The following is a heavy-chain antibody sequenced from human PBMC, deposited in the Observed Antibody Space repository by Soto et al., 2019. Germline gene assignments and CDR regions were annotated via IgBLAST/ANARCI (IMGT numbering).Heavy chain of an antibody. CDR3: ARHDGHSGSLIGD. CDR2: IYYSGST. D-gene: IGHD1-26*01. Sequence: PSETLSLTCTVSGGSMSSYYWSWIRQPPGKGLEWIGYIYYSGSTNYNPSLKSRVTMSVDTPKNQFSLKLSSVKAADTAVFYGARHDGHSGSLIGDWGQGPLVTVPS. CDR1: GGSMSSYY. V-gene: IGHV4-59*08. J-gene: IGHJ4*02.